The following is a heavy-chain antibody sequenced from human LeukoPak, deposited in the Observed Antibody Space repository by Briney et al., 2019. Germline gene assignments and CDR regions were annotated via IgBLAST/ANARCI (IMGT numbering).Heavy chain of an antibody. CDR2: IEPDGSGK. J-gene: IGHJ5*02. D-gene: IGHD3-3*01. Sequence: GGSLRLPCAASGFSFKDYWMSWVRQAPGKGLEWVADIEPDGSGKTYVDSVKGRFTISRDNAQQSLYLQMNSLRAEDTAVYYCARDRGYDFWSGYLMGSNWFDPWGQGTLVTVSS. CDR3: ARDRGYDFWSGYLMGSNWFDP. V-gene: IGHV3-7*01. CDR1: GFSFKDYW.